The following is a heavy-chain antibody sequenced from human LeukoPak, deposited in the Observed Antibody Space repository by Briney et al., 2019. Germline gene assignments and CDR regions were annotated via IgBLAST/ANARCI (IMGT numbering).Heavy chain of an antibody. J-gene: IGHJ5*02. CDR1: GCTFTSYG. V-gene: IGHV1-18*04. Sequence: WASVKVSCKASGCTFTSYGISWVRQAPGQGLEWMGWISAYNGNTNYAQKLQGRVTMTTDTSTSTAYMELRSLRSDDTAVYYCARATSYGTNWFDPWGQGTLVTVSS. D-gene: IGHD1-1*01. CDR2: ISAYNGNT. CDR3: ARATSYGTNWFDP.